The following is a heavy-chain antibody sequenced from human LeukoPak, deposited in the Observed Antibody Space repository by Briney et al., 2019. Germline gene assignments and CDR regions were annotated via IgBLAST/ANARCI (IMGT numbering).Heavy chain of an antibody. J-gene: IGHJ3*02. D-gene: IGHD3-22*01. CDR1: GGSISSSNW. V-gene: IGHV4-4*02. Sequence: SGTLSLTCAASGGSISSSNWWSWVRQPPGKGLEWIGEIYHSGSTNYNPSLKSRVTISVDKSKNQFSLKLSSVTAADTAVYYCARADYYDSSGYWQGDAFDIWGQGTMVTVSS. CDR3: ARADYYDSSGYWQGDAFDI. CDR2: IYHSGST.